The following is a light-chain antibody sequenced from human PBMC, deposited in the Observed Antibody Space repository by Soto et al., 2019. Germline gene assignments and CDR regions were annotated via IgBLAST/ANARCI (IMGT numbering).Light chain of an antibody. V-gene: IGLV2-8*01. J-gene: IGLJ2*01. CDR2: DVS. Sequence: QSALTQPPSASGSPGQSVTISCTGTSSDVGAYYHVSWFQQHPGKAPKLIIYDVSERPSGVPDRFSGSKSDNTASLTVYGLQAEDEADYYCAAWDDSLNGVVFGGGTKLTVL. CDR3: AAWDDSLNGVV. CDR1: SSDVGAYYH.